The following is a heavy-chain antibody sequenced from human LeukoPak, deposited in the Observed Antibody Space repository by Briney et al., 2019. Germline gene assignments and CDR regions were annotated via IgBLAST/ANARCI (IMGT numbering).Heavy chain of an antibody. J-gene: IGHJ1*01. CDR2: IYSGGST. CDR1: GFTVSSNY. Sequence: GGSLRLSCAASGFTVSSNYMSWVRQAPGKGLEWVSVIYSGGSTYYADSVKGRFTISRDNSKNTLYLQMNSLRAEDTAVYYCARLSGSSEYFQHWGQGTLVTVSS. V-gene: IGHV3-53*01. D-gene: IGHD1-26*01. CDR3: ARLSGSSEYFQH.